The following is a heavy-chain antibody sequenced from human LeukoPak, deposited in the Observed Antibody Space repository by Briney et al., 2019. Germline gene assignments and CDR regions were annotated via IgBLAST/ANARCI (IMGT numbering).Heavy chain of an antibody. CDR3: VRDLHWGGFDV. CDR2: ISPSGDIT. J-gene: IGHJ3*01. V-gene: IGHV3-23*01. D-gene: IGHD7-27*01. CDR1: GFTFSTYG. Sequence: GGSLRLSCAASGFTFSTYGMNWVRQAPGQGLEWVSGISPSGDITYYADSVMGRFSISRDNPKSTVSLQMSSLRADDTALYYCVRDLHWGGFDVWGQGTMVTVSS.